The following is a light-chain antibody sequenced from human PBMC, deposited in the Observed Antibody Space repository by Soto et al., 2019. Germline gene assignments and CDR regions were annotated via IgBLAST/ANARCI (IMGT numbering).Light chain of an antibody. J-gene: IGKJ1*01. CDR1: QSISSY. CDR2: AAS. Sequence: DIQMTQSPSSLSASVGDRVTITCRASQSISSYLHWYQQKTGKAPKLLIYAASSLQSGVPSRFSGSGSGTDFTLTIGSLEPEDFATYYCQQSYSILRTFGQGTKVEIK. CDR3: QQSYSILRT. V-gene: IGKV1-39*01.